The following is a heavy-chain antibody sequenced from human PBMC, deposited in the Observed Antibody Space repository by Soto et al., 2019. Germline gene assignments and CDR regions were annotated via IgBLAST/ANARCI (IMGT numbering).Heavy chain of an antibody. V-gene: IGHV1-18*01. Sequence: QVQLVQSGAEVKKPGASVKVSCKASGYTFTSYGISWVRQAPGQGLEWMGWISAYNGNTNYAQKLQGRVTMTTDTSTSTAYMELRSLRSDDTDVYYCARGPSAYYDYVWGSYRYDNWFDPWGQGTLVTVSS. CDR3: ARGPSAYYDYVWGSYRYDNWFDP. CDR1: GYTFTSYG. J-gene: IGHJ5*02. D-gene: IGHD3-16*02. CDR2: ISAYNGNT.